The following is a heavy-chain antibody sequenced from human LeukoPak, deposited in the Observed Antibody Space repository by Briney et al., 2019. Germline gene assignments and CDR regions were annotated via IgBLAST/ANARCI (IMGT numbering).Heavy chain of an antibody. CDR3: ARVGDYGDYDWFDP. D-gene: IGHD4-17*01. J-gene: IGHJ5*02. CDR1: GFTFGDYA. Sequence: GGSLRLSCTASGFTFGDYAMSWFRQAPGKGLEWVSSISSSSSYIYYADSVKGRFTISRDNAKNSLYLQMNSLRAEDTAVYYCARVGDYGDYDWFDPWGQGTLVTVSS. V-gene: IGHV3-21*01. CDR2: ISSSSSYI.